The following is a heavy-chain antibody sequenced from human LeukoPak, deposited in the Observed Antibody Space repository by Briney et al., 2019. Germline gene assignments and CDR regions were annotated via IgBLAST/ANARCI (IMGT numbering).Heavy chain of an antibody. CDR1: GFTVSINS. Sequence: GGSLRLSCTVSGFTVSINSMSWIRQTPGKGLEWVSYISSSSSTIYYADSVKGRFTISRDNAKNSLYLQMNSLRAEDTAVYYCARGQFQLVWGQGTLVTVSS. D-gene: IGHD1-1*01. CDR3: ARGQFQLV. J-gene: IGHJ4*02. CDR2: ISSSSSTI. V-gene: IGHV3-48*01.